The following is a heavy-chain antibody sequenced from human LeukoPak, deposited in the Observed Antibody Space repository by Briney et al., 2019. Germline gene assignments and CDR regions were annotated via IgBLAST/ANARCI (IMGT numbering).Heavy chain of an antibody. CDR2: IYYSGST. CDR3: ARDRDFDY. CDR1: GGSISSYY. J-gene: IGHJ4*02. Sequence: PSETLSLTCTVSGGSISSYYWSWTRQPPGKGLEWIGYIYYSGSTNYNPSLKSRVTISVDTSKNQFALKLSSVTAADTAVYYCARDRDFDYWGQGTLVTVSS. V-gene: IGHV4-59*01.